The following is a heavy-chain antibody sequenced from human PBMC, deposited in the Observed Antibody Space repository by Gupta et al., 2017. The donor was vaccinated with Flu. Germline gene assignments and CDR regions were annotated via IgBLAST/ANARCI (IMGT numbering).Heavy chain of an antibody. V-gene: IGHV3-23*01. J-gene: IGHJ4*02. CDR3: AKDLYSCIAVY. CDR2: ISGSGGST. Sequence: TFSSYAMSWVRQARGRGLEWVSTISGSGGSTYDADAVKGRFTIARDNAKNTLYMQMNRMRAEDTAVYYGAKDLYSCIAVYWGQGTLVTVSS. D-gene: IGHD6-19*01. CDR1: TFSSYA.